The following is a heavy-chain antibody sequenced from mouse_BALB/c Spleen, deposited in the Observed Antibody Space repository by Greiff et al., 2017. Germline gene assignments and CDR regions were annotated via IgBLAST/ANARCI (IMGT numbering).Heavy chain of an antibody. CDR3: ARYTYGSSVGGYFDY. J-gene: IGHJ2*01. V-gene: IGHV3-2*02. Sequence: EVQLVESGPGLVKPSQSLSLTCTVTGYSITSDYAWNWIRQFPGNQLEWMGYISYSGSTSYNPSLKSRISITRDTSKNQFFLQLNSVTTEDTATYYCARYTYGSSVGGYFDYWGQGTTLTVSS. D-gene: IGHD1-1*01. CDR2: ISYSGST. CDR1: GYSITSDYA.